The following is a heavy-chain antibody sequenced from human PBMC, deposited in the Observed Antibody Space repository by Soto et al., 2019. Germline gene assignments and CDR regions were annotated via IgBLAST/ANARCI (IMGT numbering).Heavy chain of an antibody. D-gene: IGHD3-22*01. J-gene: IGHJ4*02. CDR1: GGTFSSYA. CDR3: AREVGYYDRQCYYFDY. V-gene: IGHV1-69*01. CDR2: IIPIFGTA. Sequence: QVQLVQSGAEVKKPGSSVKVYCKASGGTFSSYAISWVRQAPGQGLEWMGGIIPIFGTANYAQKFQGRVTITADESTSTAYMELSSLRSEDTAVYYCAREVGYYDRQCYYFDYWGQGTLVTVSS.